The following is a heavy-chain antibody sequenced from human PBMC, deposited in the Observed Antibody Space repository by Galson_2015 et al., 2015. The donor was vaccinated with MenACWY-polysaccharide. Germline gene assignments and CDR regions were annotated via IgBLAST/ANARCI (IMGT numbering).Heavy chain of an antibody. CDR1: GFTFSSYA. CDR3: ECATRHAFDI. D-gene: IGHD5-24*01. Sequence: SLRLSCAASGFTFSSYAMSWVRQAPGKGLEWVSIISGSGGTTYYADSVKGRFTISRDNPKDTPYLQMNSLRAEDTAVYYCECATRHAFDIWGQGTMVTVSS. J-gene: IGHJ3*02. CDR2: ISGSGGTT. V-gene: IGHV3-23*01.